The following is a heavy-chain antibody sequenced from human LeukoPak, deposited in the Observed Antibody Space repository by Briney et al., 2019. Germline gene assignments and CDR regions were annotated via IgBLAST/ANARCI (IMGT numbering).Heavy chain of an antibody. J-gene: IGHJ4*02. CDR2: ISVSGGST. D-gene: IGHD6-19*01. CDR1: GFTFSSYA. Sequence: PGGSLRLPCAASGFTFSSYAMTWVRQAPGKGLEWVSAISVSGGSTYYADSVKGRFTISRDNAKNTLYLQMNSLRPEDTALYYCAKDPGGAVPGLYDYWGQGTLVTVSS. CDR3: AKDPGGAVPGLYDY. V-gene: IGHV3-23*01.